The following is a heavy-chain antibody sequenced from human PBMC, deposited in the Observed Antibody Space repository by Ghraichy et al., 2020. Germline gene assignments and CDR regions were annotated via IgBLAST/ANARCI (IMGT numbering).Heavy chain of an antibody. CDR1: GGSIASSY. CDR3: ARRGLGVYYFEY. D-gene: IGHD3-16*01. CDR2: ISYNGNSGST. J-gene: IGHJ4*02. V-gene: IGHV4-59*08. Sequence: SETLSLTCTVSGGSIASSYWVWIRQSPGRGLEWIGYISYNGNSGSTNYNAALKSRVTISVDTSKNQFSLKLTSVTAADTAVYYCARRGLGVYYFEYWGQGTLVTGSS.